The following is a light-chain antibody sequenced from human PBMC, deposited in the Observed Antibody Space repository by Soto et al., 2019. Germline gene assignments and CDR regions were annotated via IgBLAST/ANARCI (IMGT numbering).Light chain of an antibody. Sequence: QSALTQPTSVSGSPGQSVTISCTGSSSDVGVYNYVSWYQQHPGKAPKLLIYEVSNRPPGVSNRFSASKSGITASLTISGLQAEDEADYYCSSYTTSRFYVFGPGTKVTVL. J-gene: IGLJ1*01. V-gene: IGLV2-14*01. CDR1: SSDVGVYNY. CDR3: SSYTTSRFYV. CDR2: EVS.